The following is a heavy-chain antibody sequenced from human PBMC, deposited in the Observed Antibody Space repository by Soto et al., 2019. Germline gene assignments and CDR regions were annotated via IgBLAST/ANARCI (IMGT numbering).Heavy chain of an antibody. Sequence: SVKVSCKASGFTFTSSAVQWVRQARGQRLEWIGWIVVGSGNTNYAQKIQERVTITRDMSTSTAYMEMSSLRSEDTAVYYCAASDVLRYYDSFFPMPSQLPANYGMDVWGQGTTVTVSS. J-gene: IGHJ6*02. CDR3: AASDVLRYYDSFFPMPSQLPANYGMDV. CDR1: GFTFTSSA. V-gene: IGHV1-58*01. CDR2: IVVGSGNT. D-gene: IGHD3-9*01.